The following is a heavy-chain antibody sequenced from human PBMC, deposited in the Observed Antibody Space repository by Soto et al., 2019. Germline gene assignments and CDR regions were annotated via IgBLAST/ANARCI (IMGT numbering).Heavy chain of an antibody. J-gene: IGHJ3*02. CDR2: INAINGKA. V-gene: IGHV1-3*01. CDR1: GYTFTIYA. D-gene: IGHD3-22*01. Sequence: ASVKVSCKASGYTFTIYAMHWVRQAPGQRLEWMGWINAINGKANYAQKFQGRVTITADESTSTAYMELSSLRSEDTAVYYCARGVKYYYDSSGYLWDDAFDIWGQGTMVTVSS. CDR3: ARGVKYYYDSSGYLWDDAFDI.